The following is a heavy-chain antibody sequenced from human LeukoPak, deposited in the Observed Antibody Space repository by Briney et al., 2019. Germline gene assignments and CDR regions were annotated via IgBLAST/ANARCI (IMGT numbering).Heavy chain of an antibody. CDR1: GYTFTSYG. CDR3: ARVWGPYRFVDY. D-gene: IGHD7-27*01. CDR2: INPNSGGT. V-gene: IGHV1-2*04. J-gene: IGHJ4*02. Sequence: GASVKVSCKASGYTFTSYGISWVRQAPGQGLEWMGRINPNSGGTNYAQKFQGWVTMTRDTSISTAYMELSRLRSDDTAVYYCARVWGPYRFVDYWGQGTLVTVSS.